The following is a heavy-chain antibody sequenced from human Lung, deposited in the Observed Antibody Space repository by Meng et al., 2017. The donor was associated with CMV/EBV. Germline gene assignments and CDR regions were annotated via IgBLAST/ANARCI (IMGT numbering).Heavy chain of an antibody. J-gene: IGHJ5*02. CDR1: GFSFSNYG. D-gene: IGHD1-26*01. V-gene: IGHV3-7*01. CDR2: IEDNGSGV. Sequence: LTCAASGFSFSNYGMHWVRQAPGKGLEWVANIEDNGSGVYYVDSVKGRFTISRDNARNALYLQMDSLRVEDTAVYYCYMGHYSGAWGQGTLVTVSS. CDR3: YMGHYSGA.